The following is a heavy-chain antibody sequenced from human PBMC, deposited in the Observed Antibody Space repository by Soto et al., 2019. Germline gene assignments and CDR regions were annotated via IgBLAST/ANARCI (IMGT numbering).Heavy chain of an antibody. D-gene: IGHD2-15*01. J-gene: IGHJ1*01. CDR2: MNPNSGNT. CDR1: GYTFTSYD. CDR3: ARGLVCRGRSCSVSVRG. V-gene: IGHV1-8*01. Sequence: ASVKVSCKASGYTFTSYDINWVRQATGQGLEWMGWMNPNSGNTGYAQKFQGRVTMTRNTSISTAYMELSSLRSEDTAVYYCARGLVCRGRSCSVSVRGWGQGTLVTVSS.